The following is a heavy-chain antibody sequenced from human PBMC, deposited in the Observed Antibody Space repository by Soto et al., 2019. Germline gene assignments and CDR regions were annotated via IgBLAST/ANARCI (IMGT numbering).Heavy chain of an antibody. V-gene: IGHV4-39*01. CDR1: GGSISSSSYY. D-gene: IGHD2-8*01. Sequence: SETLSLTCTVSGGSISSSSYYWGWIRQPPGKGLEWIGSIYYSGSTYYNPSLKSRVTISVDTSKNQFSLKLSSVTAADTAVYYCASFLVEGIVLMVYDLPIHDYWGQGTLVTVSS. CDR3: ASFLVEGIVLMVYDLPIHDY. CDR2: IYYSGST. J-gene: IGHJ4*02.